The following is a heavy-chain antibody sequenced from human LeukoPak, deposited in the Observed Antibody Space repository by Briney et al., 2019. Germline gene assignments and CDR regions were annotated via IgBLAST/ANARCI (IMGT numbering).Heavy chain of an antibody. V-gene: IGHV3-48*01. CDR2: ISSSSITL. CDR1: GFTFSSYN. J-gene: IGHJ4*02. D-gene: IGHD3/OR15-3a*01. Sequence: GGSLRLSCAASGFTFSSYNMNWVRQAPGKGLEWVSYISSSSITLYCADSVKGRFTISRDNAKNTLYLQMNSLRGEDTGVYYCAKAHLLDWLLPFDYWGQGTLVTVSS. CDR3: AKAHLLDWLLPFDY.